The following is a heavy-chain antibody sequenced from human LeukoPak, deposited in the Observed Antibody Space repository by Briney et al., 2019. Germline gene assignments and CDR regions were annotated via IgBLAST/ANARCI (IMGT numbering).Heavy chain of an antibody. CDR1: GDSISGYY. J-gene: IGHJ3*02. D-gene: IGHD5-18*01. Sequence: PSETLSLACTVSGDSISGYYWTWIRQPPRKGPEWIGYIYDSGSTKYNPSLRSRVTISFDTSSKQFSLRLSSATAADTAVYYCARDRGYSYAFDIWGQGTMVTVSS. CDR3: ARDRGYSYAFDI. CDR2: IYDSGST. V-gene: IGHV4-59*01.